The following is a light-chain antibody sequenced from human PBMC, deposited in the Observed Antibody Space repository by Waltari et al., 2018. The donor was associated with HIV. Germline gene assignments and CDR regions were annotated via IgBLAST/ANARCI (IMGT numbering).Light chain of an antibody. CDR1: SSDVGGYNY. Sequence: QSALTPPASVSGSPGQSITISRTGTSSDVGGYNYVSWYQQHPGKAPKLMIYEVSNRPSGVSNRFSGSKSGNTASLTISGLQAEDEADYYCSSFTSNSTLVFGTGTKVTVL. V-gene: IGLV2-14*01. J-gene: IGLJ1*01. CDR3: SSFTSNSTLV. CDR2: EVS.